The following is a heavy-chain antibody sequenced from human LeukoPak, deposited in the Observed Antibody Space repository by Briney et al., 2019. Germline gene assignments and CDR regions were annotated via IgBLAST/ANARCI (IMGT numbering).Heavy chain of an antibody. CDR2: ISGSGGST. CDR3: ATPEGGYYYYYGMDV. CDR1: GFTFSSYW. Sequence: GGSLRLSCAASGFTFSSYWMHWVRQAPGKGLEWVSAISGSGGSTYYADSVKGRFTISRDNSKNTLYLQMNSLRAEDTAVYYCATPEGGYYYYYGMDVWGQGTTVTVSS. V-gene: IGHV3-23*01. D-gene: IGHD3-16*01. J-gene: IGHJ6*02.